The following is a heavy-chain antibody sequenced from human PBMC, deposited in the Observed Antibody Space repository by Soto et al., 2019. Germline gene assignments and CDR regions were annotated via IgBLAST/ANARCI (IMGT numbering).Heavy chain of an antibody. Sequence: LGESLKISCNGSGYGFTSYWIDWVRQMPGKGLEWMGIIYPGDSDTRYSPSFQGQVTISADKSISIAYLQWSSLKASDTAMYYCARQQQLVHDWFDPWGQGTLVTVSS. CDR2: IYPGDSDT. D-gene: IGHD6-13*01. CDR3: ARQQQLVHDWFDP. J-gene: IGHJ5*02. V-gene: IGHV5-51*01. CDR1: GYGFTSYW.